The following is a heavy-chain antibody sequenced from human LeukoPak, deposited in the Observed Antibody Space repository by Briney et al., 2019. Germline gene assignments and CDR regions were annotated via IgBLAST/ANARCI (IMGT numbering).Heavy chain of an antibody. Sequence: PGGSLRLSCAASGFTFSSSAMSWVRQAPGKGLVWVAAISYSGSITYYGDSVKGRFTISRDNSKSTLYLQMNSLRAEDSAVYYCASRPLSGTAYWGQGTLVTVSS. CDR1: GFTFSSSA. CDR2: ISYSGSIT. CDR3: ASRPLSGTAY. D-gene: IGHD6-13*01. V-gene: IGHV3-23*01. J-gene: IGHJ4*02.